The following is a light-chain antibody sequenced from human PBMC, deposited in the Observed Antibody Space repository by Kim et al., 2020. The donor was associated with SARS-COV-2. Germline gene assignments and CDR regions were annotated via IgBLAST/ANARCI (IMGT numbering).Light chain of an antibody. CDR2: DNN. Sequence: GKKVTISCSGSSSKLGNNYVSWYQQLPGTAPKLLIYDNNKRPSGIPDRFSGSKSGTSATLGITGLQTGDEADYYCGTWDSSLSAVVFGGGTKLTVL. CDR1: SSKLGNNY. J-gene: IGLJ2*01. CDR3: GTWDSSLSAVV. V-gene: IGLV1-51*01.